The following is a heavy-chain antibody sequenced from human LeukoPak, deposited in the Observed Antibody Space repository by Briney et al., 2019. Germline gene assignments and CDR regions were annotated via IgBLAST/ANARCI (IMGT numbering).Heavy chain of an antibody. D-gene: IGHD3-3*01. Sequence: ASVKVSCKVSGYTLTELFMHWVRQAPGKGLEWMGGFDPEDGETIYAQKFQGRVTMTEDTSTDTAYMELSSLRSEDTAVYYCATGSVLEWLFYFDYWGQGTLVTVSS. J-gene: IGHJ4*02. CDR3: ATGSVLEWLFYFDY. V-gene: IGHV1-24*01. CDR1: GYTLTELF. CDR2: FDPEDGET.